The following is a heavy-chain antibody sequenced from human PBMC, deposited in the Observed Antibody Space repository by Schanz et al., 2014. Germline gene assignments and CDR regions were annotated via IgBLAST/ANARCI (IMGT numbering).Heavy chain of an antibody. V-gene: IGHV3-23*01. Sequence: DVQLLESGGGLVQPGGSLRLSCAASGFTFTTHSMTWVRQAPGKGLEWVSGISGSGGSTYYADSVEGRFTISRDNSRNTLYLQMNSLRTEDTAVYYCASPSGYSDYGTYFDFWGQGTLVTVSS. CDR1: GFTFTTHS. J-gene: IGHJ4*02. D-gene: IGHD5-12*01. CDR3: ASPSGYSDYGTYFDF. CDR2: ISGSGGST.